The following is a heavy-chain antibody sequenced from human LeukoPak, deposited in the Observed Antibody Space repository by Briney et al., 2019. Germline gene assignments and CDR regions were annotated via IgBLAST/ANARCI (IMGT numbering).Heavy chain of an antibody. CDR3: ARLGYCSSTNCATGWFDP. CDR1: GGSISSGGYY. D-gene: IGHD2-2*01. CDR2: IYSSGST. J-gene: IGHJ5*02. Sequence: SETLSLTCTVSGGSISSGGYYWSWFRQPAGKGLEWIGRIYSSGSTYYNPSLKSRVTISVDRSKNQFSLKLSSVTAADTAVYYCARLGYCSSTNCATGWFDPWGQGTLVTVSS. V-gene: IGHV4-61*02.